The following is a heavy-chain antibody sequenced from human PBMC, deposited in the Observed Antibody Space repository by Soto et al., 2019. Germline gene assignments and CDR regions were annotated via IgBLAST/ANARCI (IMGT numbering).Heavy chain of an antibody. Sequence: QVTLKESGPVLVKPTETLTLTCTVSGFSLSNARMGVSWIRQPPGKALEWLAHIFSNDEKSYSTSLKSRLTISKDTSKSQVVLTMTNRDPVDTATYYCARIRAGYSYGWALDYWGQGTLVTVSS. CDR3: ARIRAGYSYGWALDY. CDR2: IFSNDEK. J-gene: IGHJ4*02. V-gene: IGHV2-26*01. CDR1: GFSLSNARMG. D-gene: IGHD5-18*01.